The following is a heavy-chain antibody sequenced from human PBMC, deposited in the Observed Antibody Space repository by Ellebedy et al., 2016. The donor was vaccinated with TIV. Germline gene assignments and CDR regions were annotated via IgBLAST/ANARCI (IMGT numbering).Heavy chain of an antibody. V-gene: IGHV4-39*01. D-gene: IGHD2-15*01. J-gene: IGHJ4*02. CDR2: IYYSGST. Sequence: MPSETLSLTCTVSGRSISSSSYHWGWHRQPPGTRLEWIGRIYYSGSTYYNPSLKSRVTLSVDLSKNQFSLKLNSVTAADTAVYFCARILPGYSCDIDYWGQGTLVSVSS. CDR1: GRSISSSSYH. CDR3: ARILPGYSCDIDY.